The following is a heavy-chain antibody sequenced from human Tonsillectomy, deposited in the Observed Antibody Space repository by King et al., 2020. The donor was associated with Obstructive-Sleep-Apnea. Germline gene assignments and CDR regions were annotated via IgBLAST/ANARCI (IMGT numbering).Heavy chain of an antibody. CDR1: GYSFTSYC. D-gene: IGHD1-26*01. V-gene: IGHV5-10-1*01. J-gene: IGHJ4*02. CDR2: MDPSDSYS. CDR3: ASTQVGTTPSYFDY. Sequence: QLVQSGAEVKKPGESLRISCKGSGYSFTSYCISWVRQMPGKGLECIGRMDPSDSYSNYSPSFQGHVTISHDKSISTAYLQWSSLKASDTAMYYCASTQVGTTPSYFDYWGQGTLVTVSS.